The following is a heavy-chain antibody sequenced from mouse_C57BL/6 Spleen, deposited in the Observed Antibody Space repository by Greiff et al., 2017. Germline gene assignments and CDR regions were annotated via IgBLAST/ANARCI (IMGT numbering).Heavy chain of an antibody. CDR1: GFSLTSYA. V-gene: IGHV2-9-1*01. CDR2: IWTGGGT. D-gene: IGHD2-2*01. Sequence: LQESGPGLVAPSQSLSITCTVSGFSLTSYAISWVRQPPGKGLEWLGGIWTGGGTNYNSALKSRLSISKADYKRKVFLKMNSLQTAATARYYCARIYGYIYWYFDVWGTGTTVTVSS. J-gene: IGHJ1*03. CDR3: ARIYGYIYWYFDV.